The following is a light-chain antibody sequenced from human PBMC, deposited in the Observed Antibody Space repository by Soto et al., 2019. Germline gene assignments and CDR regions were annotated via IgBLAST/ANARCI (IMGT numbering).Light chain of an antibody. J-gene: IGKJ2*01. CDR3: QHYNNWPFT. CDR2: GAS. V-gene: IGKV3-15*01. CDR1: RSVSVN. Sequence: EIVMTQSPATLSVSPGEGATLSCRASRSVSVNLAWYQQKPGQAPRLLIYGASTRATGIPARFSGSGSGTEFTLTISSLQSEDFAVYYCQHYNNWPFTFGQGTKLEIK.